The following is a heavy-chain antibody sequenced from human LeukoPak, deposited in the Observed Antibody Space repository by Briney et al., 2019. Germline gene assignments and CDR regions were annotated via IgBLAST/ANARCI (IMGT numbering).Heavy chain of an antibody. J-gene: IGHJ6*02. Sequence: QPGGSLRLSCAASGFTFSSYEMNWVRQAPGKGLEWASYISSSGSTIYHADSVKGRFTISRDNAKNSLYLQMNSLRAEDTAVYYCARDDDFWSGSGYYYYGMDVWGQGTTVTVSS. CDR3: ARDDDFWSGSGYYYYGMDV. CDR1: GFTFSSYE. CDR2: ISSSGSTI. V-gene: IGHV3-48*03. D-gene: IGHD3-3*01.